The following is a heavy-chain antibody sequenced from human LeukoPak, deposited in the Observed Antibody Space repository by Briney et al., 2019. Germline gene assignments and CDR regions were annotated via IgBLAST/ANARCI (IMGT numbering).Heavy chain of an antibody. CDR1: GGSISSYY. D-gene: IGHD6-13*01. CDR3: ARTTEAHSWRTRYYDYYMDV. CDR2: IYTSGST. J-gene: IGHJ6*03. Sequence: KPSETLSLTCTVSGGSISSYYWSWIRQPAGKGLEWIGRIYTSGSTNYNPSLKSRVTISVDTSKNQFSLKLSSVTAADTAVYYCARTTEAHSWRTRYYDYYMDVWGKGTTVTVSS. V-gene: IGHV4-4*07.